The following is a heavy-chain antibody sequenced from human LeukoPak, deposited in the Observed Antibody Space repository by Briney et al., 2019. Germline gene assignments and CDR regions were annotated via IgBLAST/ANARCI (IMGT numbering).Heavy chain of an antibody. CDR3: ARRRGSLIGIAAAGTDAFDI. V-gene: IGHV4-39*01. CDR2: IYYSGST. D-gene: IGHD6-13*01. CDR1: GGSISSSSYY. Sequence: SETLSLTCTVSGGSISSSSYYWGWIRQPPGKGLEWIGSIYYSGSTYYNPSLKSRVTISVDTSKNQFSLKLSSVTAADTAVYYCARRRGSLIGIAAAGTDAFDIWGQGTMVTVSS. J-gene: IGHJ3*02.